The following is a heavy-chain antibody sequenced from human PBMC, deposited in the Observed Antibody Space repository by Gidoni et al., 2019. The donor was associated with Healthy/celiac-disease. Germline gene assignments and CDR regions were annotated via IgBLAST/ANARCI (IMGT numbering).Heavy chain of an antibody. CDR3: ARVGSSQLGVDY. Sequence: QVQLQESGPGLVKPSPTLSLTCPVSGCSISSGGYYWSWIRQHPGKGLEWIGYIYYSGSTYYNPSLKSRVTISVDTSKNQFSLKLSSVTAADTAVYYCARVGSSQLGVDYWGQGTLVTVSS. D-gene: IGHD6-6*01. CDR1: GCSISSGGYY. J-gene: IGHJ4*02. CDR2: IYYSGST. V-gene: IGHV4-31*03.